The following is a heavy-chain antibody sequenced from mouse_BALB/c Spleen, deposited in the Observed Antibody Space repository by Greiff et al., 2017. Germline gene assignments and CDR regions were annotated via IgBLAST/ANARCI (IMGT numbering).Heavy chain of an antibody. V-gene: IGHV2-9*02. CDR3: AREIYYDYDVGSWFAY. CDR2: IWAGGST. D-gene: IGHD2-4*01. CDR1: GFSLTSYG. J-gene: IGHJ3*01. Sequence: QVQLKESGPGLVAPSQSLSITCTVSGFSLTSYGVHWVRQPPGKGLEWLGVIWAGGSTNYNSALMSRLSISKDNSKSQVFLKMNSLQTDDTAMYYCAREIYYDYDVGSWFAYWGQGTLVTVSA.